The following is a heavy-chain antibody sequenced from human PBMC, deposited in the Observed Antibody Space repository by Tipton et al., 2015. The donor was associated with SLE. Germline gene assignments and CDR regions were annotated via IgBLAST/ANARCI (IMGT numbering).Heavy chain of an antibody. CDR2: IKQDGSEK. CDR3: AGTVPNYYDSSGDY. Sequence: SLRLSCAASGFTFSSYWMSWVRQAPGKGLEWVANIKQDGSEKYYVDSVKGRFTISRDNAKNSLYLQMNSLRAEDTAVYYCAGTVPNYYDSSGDYWGQGTLVTVSS. V-gene: IGHV3-7*01. CDR1: GFTFSSYW. J-gene: IGHJ4*02. D-gene: IGHD3-22*01.